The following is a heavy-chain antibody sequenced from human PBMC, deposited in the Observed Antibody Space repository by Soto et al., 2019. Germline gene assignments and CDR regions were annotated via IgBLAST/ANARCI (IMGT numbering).Heavy chain of an antibody. CDR2: ISNSGGST. CDR1: GFAFSGYA. J-gene: IGHJ5*02. CDR3: AKDQAGGWISHGYDH. D-gene: IGHD5-12*01. Sequence: EVHLLQSGGDLVQPGGSLRLACAASGFAFSGYAMSWVRQAPGKGLEWVSGISNSGGSTFYAASVKGRFTISRDNSENTLDLQMNSLKAEDTAVYFCAKDQAGGWISHGYDHWGQGSRVAVSA. V-gene: IGHV3-23*01.